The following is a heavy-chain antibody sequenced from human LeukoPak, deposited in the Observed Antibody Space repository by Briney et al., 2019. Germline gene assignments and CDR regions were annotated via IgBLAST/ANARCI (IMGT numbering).Heavy chain of an antibody. J-gene: IGHJ6*03. CDR2: IIPIFGTA. V-gene: IGHV1-69*06. Sequence: SVKVSLKASGGTFSSYAISWVRQAPGQGLEWMGRIIPIFGTANYAQKFQGRVTITADKSTSTAYMELSSLRSEDTAVYYCARERDVGATCYMDVWGKGTTVSVSS. CDR1: GGTFSSYA. CDR3: ARERDVGATCYMDV. D-gene: IGHD1-26*01.